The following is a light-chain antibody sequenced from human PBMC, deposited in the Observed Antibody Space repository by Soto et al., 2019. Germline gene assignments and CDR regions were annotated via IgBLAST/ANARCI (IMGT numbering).Light chain of an antibody. CDR3: EYYNAFCT. J-gene: IGKJ1*01. CDR2: MAS. V-gene: IGKV1-5*03. Sequence: DIQMTQSPSTLSASVGDRVTITCRASQSISSWLAWYQQKPGKAPKLLIYMASSLQSGVPSRFSGSGSGTEFTLSITILQPDDFATYYCEYYNAFCTFRQGTKVEIK. CDR1: QSISSW.